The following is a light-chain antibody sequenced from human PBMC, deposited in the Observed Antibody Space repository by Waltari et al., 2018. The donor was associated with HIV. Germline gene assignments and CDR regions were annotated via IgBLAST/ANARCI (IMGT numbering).Light chain of an antibody. Sequence: DIQMTQSPSSVSASVGGAVSISCRASQNIGRALAWYQLKPGRAPRLLIYEASRLDDGVPTRFKGSGSRSNFTLGITKLQPEDFAIYFCQQAKNVPHTFAGGTRVE. CDR3: QQAKNVPHT. V-gene: IGKV1-12*01. J-gene: IGKJ4*01. CDR2: EAS. CDR1: QNIGRA.